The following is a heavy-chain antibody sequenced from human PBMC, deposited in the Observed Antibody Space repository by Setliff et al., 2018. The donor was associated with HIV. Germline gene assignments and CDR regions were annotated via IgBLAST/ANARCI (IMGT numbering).Heavy chain of an antibody. V-gene: IGHV7-4-1*02. Sequence: ASVKVSCKASGYTFSDYGISWVRQAPGQGLEWMGWINTNTGNPTYAQGFTGRFVFSLDTSVSTAYLQISSLKAEDTAVYYCARGRGGYFYYYYYMDVWGKGTTVTVSS. D-gene: IGHD3-22*01. CDR1: GYTFSDYG. CDR3: ARGRGGYFYYYYYMDV. J-gene: IGHJ6*03. CDR2: INTNTGNP.